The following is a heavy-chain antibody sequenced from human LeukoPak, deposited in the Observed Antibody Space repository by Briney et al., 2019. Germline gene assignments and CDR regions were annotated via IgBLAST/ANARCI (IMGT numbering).Heavy chain of an antibody. J-gene: IGHJ6*03. Sequence: GGSLRLSCAASGFTFSSYSMNWVRQAPGKGLEWVSSISSSGSYIYYADSVKGRFTISRDNAKNSLSLQMNSLRAEDTAVYYCARGPSYYYYYYYMDVWGKGTTVTVSS. CDR3: ARGPSYYYYYYYMDV. CDR2: ISSSGSYI. V-gene: IGHV3-21*01. CDR1: GFTFSSYS.